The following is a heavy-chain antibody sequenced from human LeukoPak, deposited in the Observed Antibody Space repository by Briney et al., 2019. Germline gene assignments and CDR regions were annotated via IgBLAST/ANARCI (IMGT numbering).Heavy chain of an antibody. D-gene: IGHD3-10*01. J-gene: IGHJ4*02. V-gene: IGHV1-2*02. CDR1: GYTFTGYY. CDR3: ARVDWGSGAFDS. CDR2: INPDSGGT. Sequence: ASVKVSCKASGYTFTGYYINWVRQAPGQGLEWLGWINPDSGGTNYAQKIQGRVTMTRDTSITTAYMQLSRLSPDDTAVYYCARVDWGSGAFDSWGQGTLLTVSS.